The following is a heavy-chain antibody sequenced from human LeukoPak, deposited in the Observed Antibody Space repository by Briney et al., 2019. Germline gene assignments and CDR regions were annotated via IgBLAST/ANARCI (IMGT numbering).Heavy chain of an antibody. CDR1: GFTFSNYW. CDR2: ISSSGSTK. CDR3: ARGAVITSYYFDY. D-gene: IGHD3-3*01. V-gene: IGHV3-48*01. J-gene: IGHJ4*02. Sequence: GGSLRLSCAASGFTFSNYWMNWVRQAPGKGLEWVSYISSSGSTKHYADSVKGRFTISRDNAKNSLYLQMNSLRGEDTAVYYCARGAVITSYYFDYWGQGTLVTVSS.